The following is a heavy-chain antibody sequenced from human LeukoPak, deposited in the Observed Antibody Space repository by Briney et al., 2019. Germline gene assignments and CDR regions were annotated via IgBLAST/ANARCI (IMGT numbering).Heavy chain of an antibody. J-gene: IGHJ5*02. CDR2: IYYSGST. CDR1: GGSISSYY. V-gene: IGHV4-59*06. Sequence: SETLSLTCTVSGGSISSYYWSWIRQPPGKGLEWIGYIYYSGSTYYNPSLKSRVTISVDTSKNQFSLKLSSVTAADTAVYYCASLAAAGNFRFDPWGQGTLVTVSS. CDR3: ASLAAAGNFRFDP. D-gene: IGHD6-13*01.